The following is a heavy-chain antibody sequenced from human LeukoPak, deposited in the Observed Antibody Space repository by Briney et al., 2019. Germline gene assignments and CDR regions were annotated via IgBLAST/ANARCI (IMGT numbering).Heavy chain of an antibody. V-gene: IGHV1-2*02. J-gene: IGHJ4*02. Sequence: ASVKVSCTASGYTFTGYYMHWVRQAPGQGLEWMGWINPNSGGTNYAQKFQGRVTMTRDTSISTAYMELSRLRSDDTAVYYCARAGGNSGYDLDYWGQGTLVTVSS. CDR1: GYTFTGYY. CDR2: INPNSGGT. D-gene: IGHD5-12*01. CDR3: ARAGGNSGYDLDY.